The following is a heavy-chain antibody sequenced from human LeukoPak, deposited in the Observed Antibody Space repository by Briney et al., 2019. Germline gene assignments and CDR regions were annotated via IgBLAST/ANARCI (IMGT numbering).Heavy chain of an antibody. V-gene: IGHV3-74*01. CDR3: VRGVPVPPGIDY. CDR2: ICTDGGSI. Sequence: PGGSLRLSCAASGFTFSTYCMHWVRQPPGKGLVWVSQICTDGGSIKYADSVRGRFTISRDNAKNTLYLQMNSLRAEDTAVYYCVRGVPVPPGIDYWGQGPLATVPS. J-gene: IGHJ4*02. CDR1: GFTFSTYC. D-gene: IGHD2-2*01.